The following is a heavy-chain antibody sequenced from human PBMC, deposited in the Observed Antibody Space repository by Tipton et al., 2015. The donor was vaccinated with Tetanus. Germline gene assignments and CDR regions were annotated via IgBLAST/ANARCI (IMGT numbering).Heavy chain of an antibody. CDR3: ARIYDFWSGYYSDH. J-gene: IGHJ4*02. CDR2: THHSGNT. Sequence: LRLSCSVSGASISSYYWNWIRQVPGKGLEWIGYTHHSGNTNYNPSLSGRVTTSVDTSKNQFSLKMSSVTAADTAVYYCARIYDFWSGYYSDHWGQGTLVTVSS. D-gene: IGHD3-3*01. V-gene: IGHV4-59*08. CDR1: GASISSYY.